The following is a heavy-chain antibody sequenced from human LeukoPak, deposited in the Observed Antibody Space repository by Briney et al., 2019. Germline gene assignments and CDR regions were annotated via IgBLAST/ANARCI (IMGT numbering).Heavy chain of an antibody. CDR1: GGTFSSYA. D-gene: IGHD4-23*01. Sequence: ASVKVSCKASGGTFSSYAISWVRQAPGQGLEWMGGIIPIFGTANYAQKFQGRVTITTDESMSTAYMELSSLRSEDTAVYYCARETTVAPRAFDYWGQGTLVTVSS. CDR2: IIPIFGTA. V-gene: IGHV1-69*05. CDR3: ARETTVAPRAFDY. J-gene: IGHJ4*02.